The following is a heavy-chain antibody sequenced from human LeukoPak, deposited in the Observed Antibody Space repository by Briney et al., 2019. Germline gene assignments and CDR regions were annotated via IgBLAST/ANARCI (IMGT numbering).Heavy chain of an antibody. CDR2: ISGSGGST. CDR3: ARVIRFDP. CDR1: GFTFSSYA. J-gene: IGHJ5*02. D-gene: IGHD2/OR15-2a*01. V-gene: IGHV3-23*01. Sequence: GGSLRLSCAASGFTFSSYAMSWVRQAPGKGLEWISAISGSGGSTYYADSVKGRFTISRDNAKNSLYLQMNSLRAEDTAVYYCARVIRFDPWGQGTLVTVSS.